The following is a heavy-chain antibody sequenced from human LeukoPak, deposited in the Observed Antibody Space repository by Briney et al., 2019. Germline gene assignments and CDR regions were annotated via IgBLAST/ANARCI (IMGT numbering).Heavy chain of an antibody. J-gene: IGHJ6*03. D-gene: IGHD1-26*01. CDR2: IRYDGSNK. Sequence: PGGSLRLSCAASGFTFSSYGMHWVRQAPGKGLEWVAFIRYDGSNKYYADSVKGRFTISRDNSKNTLYLQMNSLRAEDTAVYYCAQRGVKNDELYYYYYMDVWGKGTTVTVSS. V-gene: IGHV3-30*02. CDR1: GFTFSSYG. CDR3: AQRGVKNDELYYYYYMDV.